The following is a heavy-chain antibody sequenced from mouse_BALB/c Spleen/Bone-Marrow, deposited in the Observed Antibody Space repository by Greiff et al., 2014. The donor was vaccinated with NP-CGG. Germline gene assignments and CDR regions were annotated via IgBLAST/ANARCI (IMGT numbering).Heavy chain of an antibody. J-gene: IGHJ3*01. D-gene: IGHD1-1*01. CDR3: ARQILRGFAY. V-gene: IGHV5-12-1*01. CDR2: ISSVGGST. Sequence: DVKLVESGGGLVKPGGSLKLSCAASGFAFSSYDMSWVRQTPEKRLEWVAYISSVGGSTYYSDTVKGRFTISRDNAKNTLYLQMSSLKSEDTAMYYCARQILRGFAYWGQGTLVTVSA. CDR1: GFAFSSYD.